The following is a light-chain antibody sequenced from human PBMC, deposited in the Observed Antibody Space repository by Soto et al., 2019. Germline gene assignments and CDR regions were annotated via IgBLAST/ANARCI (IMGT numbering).Light chain of an antibody. V-gene: IGLV2-23*02. J-gene: IGLJ1*01. CDR3: CSFAGSGTGV. CDR1: SSDIGAYNY. CDR2: DVN. Sequence: QCALTQPASVSGSPGQSITISCTGTSSDIGAYNYVSWYQQHPGKAPKLMISDVNKRPSGVSDRFSGSKSGDTASLTISGLRTEDEADYYCCSFAGSGTGVFGTGTKVTVL.